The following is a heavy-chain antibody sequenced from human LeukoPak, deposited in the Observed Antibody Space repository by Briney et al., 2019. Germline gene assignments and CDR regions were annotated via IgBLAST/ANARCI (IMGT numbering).Heavy chain of an antibody. CDR1: GGSISSGGYY. CDR2: IYYSGST. CDR3: ARVRGSTVTTQYYFDY. Sequence: TLSLTCTVSGGSISSGGYYWSWIRQHPGKGLEWIGYIYYSGSTYYNPSLKSRVTISVDTSKNQFSLKLSSVTAADTAVYYCARVRGSTVTTQYYFDYWGQGTLVTVSS. J-gene: IGHJ4*02. D-gene: IGHD4-11*01. V-gene: IGHV4-31*03.